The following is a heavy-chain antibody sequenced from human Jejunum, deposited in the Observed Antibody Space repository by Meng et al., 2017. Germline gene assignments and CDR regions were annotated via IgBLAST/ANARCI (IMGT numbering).Heavy chain of an antibody. CDR1: GFIFSNFE. CDR2: ISSSGFTI. Sequence: GGSLRLSCAASGFIFSNFEMNWVRQAPGKGLEWVSYISSSGFTIYYADSVKGRFSISRDNAKNSLHLQMNSLKAEDTAVYYCATVGTADYWGQGTLVTVSS. D-gene: IGHD2-21*02. J-gene: IGHJ4*02. V-gene: IGHV3-48*03. CDR3: ATVGTADY.